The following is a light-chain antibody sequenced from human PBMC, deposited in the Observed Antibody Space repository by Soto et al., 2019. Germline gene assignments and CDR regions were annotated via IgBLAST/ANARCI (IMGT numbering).Light chain of an antibody. Sequence: EIVLTQSTGTLSSSPGERATLSCRASHSVSSSYLAWYQQKPGQAPRLLIYGASSRASGVPDRFSGSGSGTDFTLTFSRLEPEDFAVYYCQQYGSSAWTFGQGTKVEI. CDR3: QQYGSSAWT. CDR2: GAS. J-gene: IGKJ1*01. CDR1: HSVSSSY. V-gene: IGKV3-20*01.